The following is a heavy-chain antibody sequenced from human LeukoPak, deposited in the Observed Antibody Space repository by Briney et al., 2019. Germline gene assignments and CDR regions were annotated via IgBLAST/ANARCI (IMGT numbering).Heavy chain of an antibody. D-gene: IGHD2/OR15-2a*01. CDR1: GFTLSSYS. V-gene: IGHV3-7*01. CDR2: IREDGSEK. CDR3: ARDRTRFYA. J-gene: IGHJ5*02. Sequence: GGSLRLSCAASGFTLSSYSMSWVRQAPGKGLEWVANIREDGSEKYYVDSVKGRFTISRDNAKNSLYLQMNSLRAEDTAVYYCARDRTRFYAWGQGTLVTVST.